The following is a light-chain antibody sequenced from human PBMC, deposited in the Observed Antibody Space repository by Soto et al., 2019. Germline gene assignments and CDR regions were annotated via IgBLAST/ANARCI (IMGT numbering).Light chain of an antibody. J-gene: IGKJ4*01. Sequence: EIVMTQSPATLSVSPGERAALSCRASQSVSSNLAWYQQKPGQAPSLLIYGASTRATGTPARFSGSGSGTEFTLTISSLQSEDFEVYYCQQYIRGPLTFGGGTKVDIK. CDR2: GAS. CDR3: QQYIRGPLT. V-gene: IGKV3-15*01. CDR1: QSVSSN.